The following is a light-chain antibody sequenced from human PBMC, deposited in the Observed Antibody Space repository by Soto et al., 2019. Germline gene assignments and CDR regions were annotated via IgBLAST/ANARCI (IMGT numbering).Light chain of an antibody. Sequence: QSAPTQPASVSGSPGQSITITCTGTSSDIGSNNVVSWHQQHPGKAPKLIIYEVNKRPSGVSNRFSGSKSGNTASLTISGIQAEDEADYYCCSYAGGSTRFGGGTKVTVL. V-gene: IGLV2-23*02. J-gene: IGLJ2*01. CDR1: SSDIGSNNV. CDR2: EVN. CDR3: CSYAGGSTR.